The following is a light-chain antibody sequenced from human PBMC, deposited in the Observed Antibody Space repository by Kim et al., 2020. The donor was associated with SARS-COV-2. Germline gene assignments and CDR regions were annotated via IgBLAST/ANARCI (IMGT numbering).Light chain of an antibody. CDR3: QVWDITTAV. V-gene: IGLV3-1*01. Sequence: SYELTQPPSVSVFTGQIASISCSGNKLGEKYVCWYQQRPGQSPVLVLYEDTKRPSGIPERFSGSNSGNKATLTIRGTQAIDEADYYCQVWDITTAVFGGGTKLTVL. J-gene: IGLJ2*01. CDR2: EDT. CDR1: KLGEKY.